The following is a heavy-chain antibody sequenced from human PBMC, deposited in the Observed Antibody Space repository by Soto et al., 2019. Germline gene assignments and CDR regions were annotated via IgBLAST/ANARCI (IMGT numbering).Heavy chain of an antibody. CDR3: AKEAGELSTRSFDY. CDR2: ISSSSSYI. CDR1: GFTFSSYS. J-gene: IGHJ4*02. Sequence: EVQLVESGGGLVKPGGSLRLSCAASGFTFSSYSMNWVRQAPGKGLEWVSSISSSSSYIYYADSVKGRFTISRDNAKNSLYLQMNSLRAEDTAVYYCAKEAGELSTRSFDYWGQGTLVTVS. V-gene: IGHV3-21*01. D-gene: IGHD3-16*02.